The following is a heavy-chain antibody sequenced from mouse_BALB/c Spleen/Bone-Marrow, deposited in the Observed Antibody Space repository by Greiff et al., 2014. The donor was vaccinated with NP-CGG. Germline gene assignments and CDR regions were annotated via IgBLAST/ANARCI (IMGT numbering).Heavy chain of an antibody. V-gene: IGHV1-7*01. CDR3: ARSNYPAWFAY. CDR2: INPSTGYT. Sequence: QVQLQQSGAELAKPGASVKMSCKASGYTFTSYWMHWVKQRPGQGLEWIGYINPSTGYTEYNQKFKDKATLTVDKSSSTAYMQLSSLTSEDSAVYYCARSNYPAWFAYWGQGTLVTVSA. CDR1: GYTFTSYW. J-gene: IGHJ3*01. D-gene: IGHD2-5*01.